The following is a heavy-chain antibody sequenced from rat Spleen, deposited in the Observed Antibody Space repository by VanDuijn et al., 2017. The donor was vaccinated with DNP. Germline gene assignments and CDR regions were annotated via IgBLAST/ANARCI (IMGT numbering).Heavy chain of an antibody. CDR2: ISYFGDNT. CDR3: ARHGRRVFDY. D-gene: IGHD1-11*01. Sequence: EVRLVESGGGLVQPGRSLKLSCAASGFTFSDYYMAWVRQAPTKGLELVAYISYFGDNTYSGDSVKGRFTISRDKGKSTLYLQMNSLRSEDMATYYCARHGRRVFDYWGQGVMVTVSS. CDR1: GFTFSDYY. J-gene: IGHJ2*01. V-gene: IGHV5-22*01.